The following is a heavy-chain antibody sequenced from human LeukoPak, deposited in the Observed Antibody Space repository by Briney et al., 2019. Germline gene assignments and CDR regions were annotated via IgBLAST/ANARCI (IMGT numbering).Heavy chain of an antibody. V-gene: IGHV1-2*02. J-gene: IGHJ6*02. CDR3: ARLGPKAVDYYYGMDV. CDR2: INPNSGGT. Sequence: ASVKVSCKASGYTFTGYYMHWVRQAPGQGLEWMGWINPNSGGTNYAQKFQGRVTMTRDTSISTAYMELSRLRSDGTAVYYCARLGPKAVDYYYGMDVWGQGTTVTVSS. D-gene: IGHD4-23*01. CDR1: GYTFTGYY.